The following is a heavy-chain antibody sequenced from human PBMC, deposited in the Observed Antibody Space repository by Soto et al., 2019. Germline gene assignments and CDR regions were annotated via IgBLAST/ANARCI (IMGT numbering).Heavy chain of an antibody. Sequence: QITLKESGPPLVTPTQTLTLTCTFSGFSLSTSAVGVGWFRQPPGKALEWLTLIYWDDDNHYSPSLQSRLSITKDTSKNQVVLTMTHMDPVDTATYYCAHGSGWLFDFWGQGALVTVSS. D-gene: IGHD6-19*01. V-gene: IGHV2-5*02. J-gene: IGHJ4*02. CDR2: IYWDDDN. CDR1: GFSLSTSAVG. CDR3: AHGSGWLFDF.